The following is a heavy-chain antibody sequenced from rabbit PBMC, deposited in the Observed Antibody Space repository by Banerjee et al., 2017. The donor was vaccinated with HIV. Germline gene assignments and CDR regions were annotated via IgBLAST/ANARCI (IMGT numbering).Heavy chain of an antibody. V-gene: IGHV1S45*01. CDR3: ARAYVDGSVGVWNL. CDR1: GFSFNNKYV. J-gene: IGHJ4*01. CDR2: IYTGGSGST. D-gene: IGHD5-1*01. Sequence: QEQLEESGGDLVKPEGSLTLTCTASGFSFNNKYVMCWVRQAPGKGLEWIACIYTGGSGSTYYASWAKGRFTISKTSSTTVTLQMTSLTAADTATYSCARAYVDGSVGVWNLWGPGTLVTVS.